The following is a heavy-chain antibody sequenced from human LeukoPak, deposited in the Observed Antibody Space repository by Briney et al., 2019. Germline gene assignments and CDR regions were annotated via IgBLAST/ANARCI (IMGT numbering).Heavy chain of an antibody. V-gene: IGHV3-23*01. Sequence: PGGSLRLSCAASGFTFSSYAMSWVRQAPGKGLEWVSAISGGGGSTYYADSVKGRFTISRDNSKNTLYLQMNSLRAEDTAVYYCAKSPTIPWRIAVAGHLDYWGQGTLVTVSS. CDR2: ISGGGGST. CDR3: AKSPTIPWRIAVAGHLDY. CDR1: GFTFSSYA. D-gene: IGHD6-19*01. J-gene: IGHJ4*02.